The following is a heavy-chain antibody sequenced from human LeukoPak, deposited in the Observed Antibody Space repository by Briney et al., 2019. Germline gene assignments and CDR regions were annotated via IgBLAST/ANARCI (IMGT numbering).Heavy chain of an antibody. J-gene: IGHJ4*02. CDR2: IFSRSESI. Sequence: GGSLRLSCAASGFTFGAYTINWVRQAPGKGLEWVSCIFSRSESILYADSVKGRFTISRDNAKNSLYLQMDSLRVEDTAVYYCARDFFHSSDSRPFDYWGQGTLVAVSS. CDR3: ARDFFHSSDSRPFDY. CDR1: GFTFGAYT. D-gene: IGHD3-22*01. V-gene: IGHV3-21*01.